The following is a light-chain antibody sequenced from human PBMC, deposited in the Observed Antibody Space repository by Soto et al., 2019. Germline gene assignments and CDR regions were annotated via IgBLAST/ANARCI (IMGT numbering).Light chain of an antibody. Sequence: EIVLTQSAGSLSLWPGERGSLXCRASQSLSNDIYLDWYPKKPGHAPRLXIYDASNRATGIPARLIGSGSGRDFTLNISSLEPAEFAVYYCQQRSNWQSITFGQGTRLDIK. J-gene: IGKJ5*01. CDR1: QSLSNDIY. V-gene: IGKV3-11*02. CDR3: QQRSNWQSIT. CDR2: DAS.